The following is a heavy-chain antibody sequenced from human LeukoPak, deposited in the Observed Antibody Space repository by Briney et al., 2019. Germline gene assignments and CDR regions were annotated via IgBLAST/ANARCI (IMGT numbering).Heavy chain of an antibody. CDR1: GYTFTNSW. V-gene: IGHV5-51*01. CDR3: ATCYYYGSGSYHYYGMDV. D-gene: IGHD3-10*01. Sequence: GESLKISCEASGYTFTNSWIGWVRQRPGEGLEYMGIIYPRNFDIRYSPSFQGQVTISADKSINTAYLQWSSLRASDTAMYYCATCYYYGSGSYHYYGMDVWGQGTTVTVSS. J-gene: IGHJ6*02. CDR2: IYPRNFDI.